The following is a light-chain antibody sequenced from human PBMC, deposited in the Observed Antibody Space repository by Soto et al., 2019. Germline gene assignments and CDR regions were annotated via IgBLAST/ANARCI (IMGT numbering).Light chain of an antibody. V-gene: IGLV2-14*01. CDR1: SSDVGTYNY. CDR2: EVT. CDR3: RSYTGSSTLYV. Sequence: QSVLTQPASVSGSPGQSITISCTGTSSDVGTYNYVSWYQQHPGKAPKVMIYEVTYRPSGVSNRFSGSKSGNTASLTISGLQAEDEAEYYCRSYTGSSTLYVSGTGTKVTVL. J-gene: IGLJ1*01.